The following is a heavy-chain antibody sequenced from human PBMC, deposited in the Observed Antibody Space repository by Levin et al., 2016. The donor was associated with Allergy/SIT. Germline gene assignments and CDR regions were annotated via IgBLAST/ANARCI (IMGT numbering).Heavy chain of an antibody. CDR3: AIPADTATSYGMDV. D-gene: IGHD6-25*01. J-gene: IGHJ6*02. V-gene: IGHV3-23*01. CDR1: GFTFSSYA. Sequence: GESLKISCAASGFTFSSYAMSWVRQAPGKGLEWVSAISGDGSSTSYADFVKGRFTISRDNAKNTLYLQMNSLRGEDSAIYYCAIPADTATSYGMDVWGQGTTVTVS. CDR2: ISGDGSST.